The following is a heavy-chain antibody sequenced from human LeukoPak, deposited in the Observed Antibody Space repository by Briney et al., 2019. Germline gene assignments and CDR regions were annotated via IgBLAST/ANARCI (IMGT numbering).Heavy chain of an antibody. CDR2: IYTSGST. V-gene: IGHV4-4*07. J-gene: IGHJ5*02. CDR1: GGSISSYY. Sequence: SETLPLTCTVSGGSISSYYWSWIRQPAGKGLEWIGRIYTSGSTNYNPSLKSRVTMSVDTSKNQFSLKLSSVTAADTAVYFCARHYYGSGSYWNHWGQGTLVTVSS. D-gene: IGHD3-10*01. CDR3: ARHYYGSGSYWNH.